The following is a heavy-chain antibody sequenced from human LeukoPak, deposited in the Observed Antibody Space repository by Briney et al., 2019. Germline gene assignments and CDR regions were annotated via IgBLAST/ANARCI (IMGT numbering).Heavy chain of an antibody. CDR1: GFTFSDYY. CDR2: ISSNGSNI. Sequence: GGSLRLSCAASGFTFSDYYMSWIRQAPGKGLEWISHISSNGSNIYYADSVKGRFTISRDNAKNSLYLQMNSLRAEDTAVYYCARASGSTRVVWFDPWGQGTLVTVSS. J-gene: IGHJ5*02. V-gene: IGHV3-11*04. D-gene: IGHD5/OR15-5a*01. CDR3: ARASGSTRVVWFDP.